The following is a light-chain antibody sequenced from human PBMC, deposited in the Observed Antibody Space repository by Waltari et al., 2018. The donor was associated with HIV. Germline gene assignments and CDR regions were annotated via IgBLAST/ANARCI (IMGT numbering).Light chain of an antibody. CDR2: RNN. Sequence: QSVLTQPPSASETPGQRVTISCSGSSSNIGGNYVYWYQHLPGTAPKLLIYRNNQRPSGVPDLFSGSNSGSSASLSISGLRSDDEADYYCAAWDDSLSGWVFGGGTKLTVL. V-gene: IGLV1-47*01. J-gene: IGLJ3*02. CDR1: SSNIGGNY. CDR3: AAWDDSLSGWV.